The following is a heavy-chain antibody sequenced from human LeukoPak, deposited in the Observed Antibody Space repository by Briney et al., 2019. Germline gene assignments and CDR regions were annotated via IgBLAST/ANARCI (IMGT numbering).Heavy chain of an antibody. V-gene: IGHV3-23*01. CDR3: AKDGSWGDYYFYFYMDV. J-gene: IGHJ6*03. Sequence: GGSLRLSCEASGSGFTFGNFALSWVRQAPGKGPEWLSGISASGHYTYYADSVKGRFTIYRDNFKNTLYIDMNSLRAEDTAVYYCAKDGSWGDYYFYFYMDVWGQGTTVTVSS. CDR1: GSGFTFGNFA. CDR2: ISASGHYT. D-gene: IGHD3-16*01.